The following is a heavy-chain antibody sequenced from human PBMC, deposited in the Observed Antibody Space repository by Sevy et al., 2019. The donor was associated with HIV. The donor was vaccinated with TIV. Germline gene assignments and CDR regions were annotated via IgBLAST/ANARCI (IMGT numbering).Heavy chain of an antibody. CDR1: GFAFYDYS. D-gene: IGHD2-8*01. V-gene: IGHV3-23*01. Sequence: GGSLRLSCAASGFAFYDYSMSWIRQAPGKGLEWVATLSFGCGKINYADSVKCRFTISRDNSKNSFYLQMDNLGVEDTALYYCAREGCTRPHDYWGQGTRVTVSS. CDR3: AREGCTRPHDY. J-gene: IGHJ4*02. CDR2: LSFGCGKI.